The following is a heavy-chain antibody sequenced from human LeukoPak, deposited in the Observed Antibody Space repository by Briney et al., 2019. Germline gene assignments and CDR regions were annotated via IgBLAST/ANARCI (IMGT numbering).Heavy chain of an antibody. D-gene: IGHD3-3*01. CDR2: IIPIFGTA. V-gene: IGHV1-69*05. Sequence: ASVKVSCKASGGTFSSYAIIWVRQAPGQGLEWMGGIIPIFGTANYAQKFQGRVTITTDESTSTAYMELSSLRSEDTAVYYCARSNDFWSGYYYYYYYMDVWGKGTTVTGSS. CDR3: ARSNDFWSGYYYYYYYMDV. J-gene: IGHJ6*03. CDR1: GGTFSSYA.